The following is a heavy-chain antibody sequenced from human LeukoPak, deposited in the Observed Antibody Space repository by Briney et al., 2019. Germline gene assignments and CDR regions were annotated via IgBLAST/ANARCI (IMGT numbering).Heavy chain of an antibody. J-gene: IGHJ4*02. CDR3: AKGMVRGVIITY. D-gene: IGHD3-10*01. Sequence: GGSLRLSCAASGFTSSSYAVSWVRQAPGKGLEWVSAISGSGGSTYYADSVKGRFTISRDNSKNTLYLQMNSLRAEDTAVYYCAKGMVRGVIITYWGQGTLVTVSS. V-gene: IGHV3-23*01. CDR2: ISGSGGST. CDR1: GFTSSSYA.